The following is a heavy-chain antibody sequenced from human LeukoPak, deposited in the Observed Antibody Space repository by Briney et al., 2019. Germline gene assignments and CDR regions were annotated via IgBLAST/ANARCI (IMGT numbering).Heavy chain of an antibody. CDR2: ISNSGSMI. CDR3: ARGPISGWSADY. D-gene: IGHD6-19*01. CDR1: GFTFSSYN. V-gene: IGHV3-48*02. J-gene: IGHJ4*02. Sequence: PGRSLRLSCAASGFTFSSYNMNWVRQAPGKGLEWVSYISNSGSMIYYADSVKGRFTLSRDNAKNSLYLQMNSLRDEDTAVYYCARGPISGWSADYWGQGTLVTVSS.